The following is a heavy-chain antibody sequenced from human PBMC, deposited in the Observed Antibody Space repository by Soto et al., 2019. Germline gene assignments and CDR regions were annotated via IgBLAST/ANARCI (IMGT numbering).Heavy chain of an antibody. Sequence: GESLKISCKGSGYSFSSNWIAWVRQMPGKGLEWMGIIYPGDSDTRYSPSFQGQVTISADRSISTAYLQWSSLKASDTAMYYCARGAETANHLYWGQGTLVTVS. CDR2: IYPGDSDT. V-gene: IGHV5-51*01. CDR3: ARGAETANHLY. J-gene: IGHJ4*02. CDR1: GYSFSSNW.